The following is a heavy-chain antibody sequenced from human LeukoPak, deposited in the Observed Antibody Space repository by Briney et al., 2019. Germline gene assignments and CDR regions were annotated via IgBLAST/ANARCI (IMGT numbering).Heavy chain of an antibody. Sequence: SETPSLTCTVSGGSIGSNYWTWIRQPPGKGLEYIGYIYYTGGTNYNPSLKSRVTISVDTSKNQFSLKLTSVTAADTAVYFCAKYGNSGWVIDNWGQGTLVTVSS. D-gene: IGHD6-19*01. V-gene: IGHV4-59*08. CDR2: IYYTGGT. CDR3: AKYGNSGWVIDN. CDR1: GGSIGSNY. J-gene: IGHJ4*02.